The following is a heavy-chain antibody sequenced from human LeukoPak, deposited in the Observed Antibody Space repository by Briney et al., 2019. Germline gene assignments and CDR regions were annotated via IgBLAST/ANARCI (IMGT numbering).Heavy chain of an antibody. V-gene: IGHV5-51*01. CDR3: ARPNITSYYDSRGYDAFDV. CDR1: GYKFNAYW. J-gene: IGHJ3*01. CDR2: IYPDDSDT. Sequence: ESLKISCKGSGYKFNAYWIAWVRQMPGKGLEWMGIIYPDDSDTRYSPSFQSQVTISADKSVSIAYLQWSSLKASDTAMYYCARPNITSYYDSRGYDAFDVWGQGTMVIVSS. D-gene: IGHD3-22*01.